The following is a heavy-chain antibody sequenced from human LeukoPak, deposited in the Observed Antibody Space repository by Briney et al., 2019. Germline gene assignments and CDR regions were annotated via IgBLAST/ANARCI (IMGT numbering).Heavy chain of an antibody. Sequence: PEASVKVSCKASGGTFSSYAISWVRQAPGQGLEWMGGIIPIFGTANYAQKFQGRVTITTDESTSTAYMELSSLRSEDTAVYYCARAGPAVVYYYMDVWGTGTTVTVSS. CDR1: GGTFSSYA. D-gene: IGHD5-18*01. J-gene: IGHJ6*03. CDR3: ARAGPAVVYYYMDV. V-gene: IGHV1-69*05. CDR2: IIPIFGTA.